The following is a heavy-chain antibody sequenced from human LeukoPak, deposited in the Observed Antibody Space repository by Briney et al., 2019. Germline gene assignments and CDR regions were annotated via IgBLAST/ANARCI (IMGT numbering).Heavy chain of an antibody. CDR1: GYTFTSYD. V-gene: IGHV1-8*01. CDR3: ARGVAPRTTIFGVVIIRSSRETGWYFDY. Sequence: ASVKVSCKASGYTFTSYDINWVPHATGQGLEWMGWMNPNSDNTGYAQNFQRRVTITRNTSISTAYMELSRLRSDDTAVYYCARGVAPRTTIFGVVIIRSSRETGWYFDYWGQGTLVTVSS. CDR2: MNPNSDNT. J-gene: IGHJ4*02. D-gene: IGHD3-3*01.